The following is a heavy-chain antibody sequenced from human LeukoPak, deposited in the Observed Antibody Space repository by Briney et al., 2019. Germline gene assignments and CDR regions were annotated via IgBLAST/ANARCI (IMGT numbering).Heavy chain of an antibody. V-gene: IGHV3-21*01. Sequence: GGSLRLSCAASGFTFSSYAMSWVRQAPGKGLEWVSSISSSKSNSDIYFADSVKGRFTISRDNAKNSLYLQMNSLRVEDTAVYYCARKVGATDDYWGQGTLVTVSS. CDR2: ISSSKSNSDI. CDR1: GFTFSSYA. J-gene: IGHJ4*02. CDR3: ARKVGATDDY. D-gene: IGHD1-26*01.